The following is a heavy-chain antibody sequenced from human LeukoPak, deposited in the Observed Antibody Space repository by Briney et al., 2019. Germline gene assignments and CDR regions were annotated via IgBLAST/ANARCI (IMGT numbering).Heavy chain of an antibody. CDR3: ARDMRLST. V-gene: IGHV3-30*03. J-gene: IGHJ3*01. CDR1: GFTFSAYG. CDR2: IAYDGSIK. D-gene: IGHD3-16*02. Sequence: PGRSLRLSCAASGFTFSAYGMHWVRQAPGKGLEWVAVIAYDGSIKYYADSVKGRFTISRDNSKNTLFLQMNSLRAEDTAIYYCARDMRLSTWGPGTMVTVSS.